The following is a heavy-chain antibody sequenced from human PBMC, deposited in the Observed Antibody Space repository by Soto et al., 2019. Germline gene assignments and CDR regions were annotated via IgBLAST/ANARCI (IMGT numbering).Heavy chain of an antibody. Sequence: ASVKVSCKVSGYTLTELSMHWVRQAPGKGLEWMGGFDPEDGETIYAQRFQGRVTMTEDTSTDTAYMELTGLTSDDTAVFYCTTPQPDFWSGFDHWGQGTLVTVSS. CDR2: FDPEDGET. J-gene: IGHJ4*02. D-gene: IGHD3-3*01. V-gene: IGHV1-24*01. CDR1: GYTLTELS. CDR3: TTPQPDFWSGFDH.